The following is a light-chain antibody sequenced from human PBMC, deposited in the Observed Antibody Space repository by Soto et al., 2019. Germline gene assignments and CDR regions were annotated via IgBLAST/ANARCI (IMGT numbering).Light chain of an antibody. J-gene: IGKJ4*01. CDR1: QFVTNN. V-gene: IGKV3-11*01. Sequence: EIVLTQSPATLSLSPGERATLSCRASQFVTNNAAWYQQKPGQAPRLLISDGSTSASGIPARFVGSGSGTDFTIKITGLQLENFAVYYCQQYGSATELTFGAGTKVEIK. CDR2: DGS. CDR3: QQYGSATELT.